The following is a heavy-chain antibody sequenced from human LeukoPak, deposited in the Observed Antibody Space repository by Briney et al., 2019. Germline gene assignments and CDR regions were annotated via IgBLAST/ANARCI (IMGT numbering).Heavy chain of an antibody. CDR1: GFTFSSYA. Sequence: GGSLRLSCAASGFTFSSYAMSWVRQAPGKGLEWVSAISGSGGSTYYADSVKGRFTISRDNAKNSLYLQMDSLRAEDTAVYYCARGGYSSGWYDGALDYWGQGTLVSVSS. CDR2: ISGSGGST. D-gene: IGHD6-19*01. V-gene: IGHV3-23*01. CDR3: ARGGYSSGWYDGALDY. J-gene: IGHJ4*02.